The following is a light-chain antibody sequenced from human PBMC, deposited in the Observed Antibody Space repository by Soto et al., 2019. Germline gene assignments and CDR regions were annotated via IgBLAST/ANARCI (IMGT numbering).Light chain of an antibody. V-gene: IGKV2-28*01. Sequence: DIVMTQSPLSLPVTPGEPASISCRSSQGLLHSNGYIYLDWYLQKPGQSPQLLIYLGSNRASGVPDRFSGSTSGTDFTLKISRVEAEDVGVYYCMQALQTPITFGQGTRLEIK. CDR3: MQALQTPIT. CDR2: LGS. CDR1: QGLLHSNGYIY. J-gene: IGKJ5*01.